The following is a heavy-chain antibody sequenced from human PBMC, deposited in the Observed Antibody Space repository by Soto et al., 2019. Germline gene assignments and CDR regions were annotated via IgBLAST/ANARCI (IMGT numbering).Heavy chain of an antibody. CDR2: ISSSSSYT. CDR3: ARAVVVVAATRYYYYGMDV. J-gene: IGHJ6*02. D-gene: IGHD2-15*01. V-gene: IGHV3-11*06. CDR1: GFTFSDYY. Sequence: NPGGSLRLSCAASGFTFSDYYMSWIRQAPGKGLEWVSYISSSSSYTNYADSVKGRFTISRDNAKNSLYLQMNSLRAEDTAVYYCARAVVVVAATRYYYYGMDVWGQGTTVTVSS.